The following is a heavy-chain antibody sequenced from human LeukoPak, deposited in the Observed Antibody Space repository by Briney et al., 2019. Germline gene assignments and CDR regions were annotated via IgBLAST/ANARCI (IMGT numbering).Heavy chain of an antibody. J-gene: IGHJ5*02. CDR1: GFTFSSYS. CDR2: ISSSSSTI. CDR3: ARETYYDFWSGYYTYNWFDP. D-gene: IGHD3-3*01. Sequence: PGGSLRLSCAASGFTFSSYSMNWVRQAPGKGLEWVSYISSSSSTIYYADSVKGRFTISRDNAKNSLYLQMNSLRAEDTAVYYCARETYYDFWSGYYTYNWFDPWGQGTLVTASS. V-gene: IGHV3-48*01.